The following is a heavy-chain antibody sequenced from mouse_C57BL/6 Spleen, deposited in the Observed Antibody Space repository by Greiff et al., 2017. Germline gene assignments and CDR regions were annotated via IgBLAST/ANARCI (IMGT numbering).Heavy chain of an antibody. D-gene: IGHD1-1*01. V-gene: IGHV1-18*01. Sequence: VQLQQSGPELVKPGASVKIPCKASGYTFTDYNMDWVKQSHGKSLEWIGDINPNNGGTIYNQKFKGKATLTVDKSSSTAYMELRSLTSEDTAVYYCARRDYGSRRGYFDVWGTGTTVTVSS. CDR2: INPNNGGT. CDR1: GYTFTDYN. J-gene: IGHJ1*03. CDR3: ARRDYGSRRGYFDV.